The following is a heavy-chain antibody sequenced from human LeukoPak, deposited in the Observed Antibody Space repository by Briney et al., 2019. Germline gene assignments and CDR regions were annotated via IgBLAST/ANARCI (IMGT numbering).Heavy chain of an antibody. CDR2: MSHSGTT. CDR1: GGSISTTTYY. CDR3: ASNYYTSSFDN. J-gene: IGHJ4*02. V-gene: IGHV4-39*01. D-gene: IGHD3-22*01. Sequence: SETLSLACTVSGGSISTTTYYWGWIRQPPGKGLEWVGSMSHSGTTYYNPSLKSRITISVDTSKNQFSLKLSSVTAADTAVYYCASNYYTSSFDNWGQGALVTVSS.